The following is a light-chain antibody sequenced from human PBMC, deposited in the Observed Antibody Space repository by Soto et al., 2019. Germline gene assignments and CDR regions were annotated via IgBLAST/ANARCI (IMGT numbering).Light chain of an antibody. J-gene: IGKJ1*01. CDR1: QSVSNNY. Sequence: EIVLTQSPGTLCLSPGERATLSCRASQSVSNNYLAWYQQKPGQAPRLLIYGASNRATGIPDRFSGSGSGTDFTLTISRLEPEDFAVYYCPQYGSSGTFSQVTKVDIK. CDR3: PQYGSSGT. V-gene: IGKV3-20*01. CDR2: GAS.